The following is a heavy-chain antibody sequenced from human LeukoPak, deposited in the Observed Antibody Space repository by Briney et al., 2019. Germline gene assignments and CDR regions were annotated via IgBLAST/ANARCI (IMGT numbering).Heavy chain of an antibody. J-gene: IGHJ5*02. CDR3: ARGLGSGSYYGS. Sequence: GASVKVSCKASGYSFTSYYMHWVRQAPGQGLEWMGIINPSGGSATYAQKVQGRVTMTRDTSTSTVYMEMRSLRSEDTAVYYCARGLGSGSYYGSWGQGTLVTVSS. D-gene: IGHD3-10*01. V-gene: IGHV1-46*01. CDR2: INPSGGSA. CDR1: GYSFTSYY.